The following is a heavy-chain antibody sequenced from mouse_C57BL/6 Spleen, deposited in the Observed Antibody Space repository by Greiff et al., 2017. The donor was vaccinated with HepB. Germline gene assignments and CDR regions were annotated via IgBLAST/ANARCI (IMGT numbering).Heavy chain of an antibody. V-gene: IGHV1-42*01. J-gene: IGHJ2*01. Sequence: VHVKQSGPELVKPGASVKISCKASGYSFTGYYMNWVKQSPEKSLEWIGEINPSTGGTTYNQKFKAKATLTVDKSSSTAYMQLKSLTSEDSAVYYCARDNLGRDYWGQGTTLTVSS. D-gene: IGHD4-1*01. CDR3: ARDNLGRDY. CDR2: INPSTGGT. CDR1: GYSFTGYY.